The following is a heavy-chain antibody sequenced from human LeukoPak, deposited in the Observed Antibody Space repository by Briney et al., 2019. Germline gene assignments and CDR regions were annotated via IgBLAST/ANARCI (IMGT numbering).Heavy chain of an antibody. CDR1: GFTFSSYS. CDR3: ARGGAYISAVAGTLDY. CDR2: ISSSSSYI. V-gene: IGHV3-21*01. Sequence: PGGSLTLSCAASGFTFSSYSMHWVRQAPGKELAWVSSISSSSSYIYYADSVKGRFTISRDNAKNSLYLQMNSLRAEDTAVYYCARGGAYISAVAGTLDYWGQGTLVTVSS. D-gene: IGHD6-19*01. J-gene: IGHJ4*02.